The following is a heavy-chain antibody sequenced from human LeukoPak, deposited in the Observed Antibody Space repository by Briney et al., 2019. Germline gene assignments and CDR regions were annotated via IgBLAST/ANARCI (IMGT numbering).Heavy chain of an antibody. J-gene: IGHJ3*02. Sequence: GASVKVSCKASGYTFTSSDINWGRQATGQRLERMGWMNPNSGNTGYAQKFQGRVTMTRNTSISTAYMELSSLRSEDTAVYYCAREQSRCSSTSCYTDNDAFDIWGQGTMVTVSS. CDR1: GYTFTSSD. D-gene: IGHD2-2*02. CDR3: AREQSRCSSTSCYTDNDAFDI. CDR2: MNPNSGNT. V-gene: IGHV1-8*01.